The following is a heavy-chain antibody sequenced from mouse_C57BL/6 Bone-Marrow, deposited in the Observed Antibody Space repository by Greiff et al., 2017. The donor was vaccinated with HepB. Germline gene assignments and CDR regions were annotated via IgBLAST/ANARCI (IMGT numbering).Heavy chain of an antibody. Sequence: QVTLKESGPGILQPSQTLSLTCSFSGFSLSTFGMGVGWIRQPSGKGLEWLAHIWWDDDKYYNPALKSRLTISKDTSKNQVFLKIANVDTADTATYYCARIRADYYGSSYDYFDYWGQGTTLTVSS. V-gene: IGHV8-8*01. CDR1: GFSLSTFGMG. D-gene: IGHD1-1*01. CDR2: IWWDDDK. CDR3: ARIRADYYGSSYDYFDY. J-gene: IGHJ2*01.